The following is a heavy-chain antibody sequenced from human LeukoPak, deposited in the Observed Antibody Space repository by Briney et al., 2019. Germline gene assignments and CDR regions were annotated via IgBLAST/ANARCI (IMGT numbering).Heavy chain of an antibody. CDR1: GGSISSYY. CDR2: IYYSGST. Sequence: PSETLSLTCTVSGGSISSYYWSWIRQPPGKGLEWIGYIYYSGSTNYNPSLKSRVAISVDTSKNQFSLKLSSVTAADTAVYYCARQNRDYYDSSGYYIDYWGQGTLVTVSS. D-gene: IGHD3-22*01. J-gene: IGHJ4*02. CDR3: ARQNRDYYDSSGYYIDY. V-gene: IGHV4-59*08.